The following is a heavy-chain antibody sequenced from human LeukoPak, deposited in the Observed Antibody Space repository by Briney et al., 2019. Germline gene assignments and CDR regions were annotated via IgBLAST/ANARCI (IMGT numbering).Heavy chain of an antibody. CDR2: INSDGSST. CDR3: ARVRFGYSSIPFDY. V-gene: IGHV3-74*01. D-gene: IGHD6-19*01. CDR1: GFTFSSYW. Sequence: PGGSLRLSCAASGFTFSSYWMHWVRQAPGKGLVWVSRINSDGSSTSYADSVKGRFTISRDNAKNTLYLQMNSQRAEDTAVYYCARVRFGYSSIPFDYWGQGTLVTVSS. J-gene: IGHJ4*02.